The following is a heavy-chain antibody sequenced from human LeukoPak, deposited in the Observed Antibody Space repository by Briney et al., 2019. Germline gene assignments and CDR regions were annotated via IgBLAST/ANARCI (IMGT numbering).Heavy chain of an antibody. CDR1: GFTFSSYA. J-gene: IGHJ3*02. CDR3: ARDFFRSGAFDI. V-gene: IGHV3-30-3*01. CDR2: ISYDGSNK. D-gene: IGHD3-10*01. Sequence: GGSLRLSCAASGFTFSSYAMHWVRQAPGKGLEGVAVISYDGSNKYYADSVKGRFTISRDNSKNTLYLQMNSLRAEDTAVYYCARDFFRSGAFDIWGQGKMVTVSS.